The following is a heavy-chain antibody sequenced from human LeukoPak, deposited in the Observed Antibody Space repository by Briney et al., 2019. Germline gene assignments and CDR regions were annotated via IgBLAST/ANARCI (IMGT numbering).Heavy chain of an antibody. CDR3: AKDRSVSSGYYRNWLAP. CDR2: ISWNSGSI. Sequence: PGRSLRLSCAAPGFYFDDYAMHWVRQAPGKGLEWVSGISWNSGSIGYADSVKGRFTISRDNAKNSLYLQMNSLRAEDTALYYCAKDRSVSSGYYRNWLAPWGQGTLVTVSS. CDR1: GFYFDDYA. J-gene: IGHJ5*02. V-gene: IGHV3-9*01. D-gene: IGHD3-22*01.